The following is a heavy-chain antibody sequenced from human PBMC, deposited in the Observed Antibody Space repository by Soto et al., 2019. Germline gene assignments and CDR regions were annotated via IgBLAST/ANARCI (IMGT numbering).Heavy chain of an antibody. CDR2: IWYDGSDK. Sequence: XGSLSASCAASGCTFSNYGMHWVRKAPGKGLEWLAVIWYDGSDKYYAESVKGRFTISRDNSKNTLYLQMNSLRAEDTAVYYCAYGGLSYYFDYWGQGTLVTVS. V-gene: IGHV3-33*01. CDR1: GCTFSNYG. CDR3: AYGGLSYYFDY. J-gene: IGHJ4*02. D-gene: IGHD3-16*01.